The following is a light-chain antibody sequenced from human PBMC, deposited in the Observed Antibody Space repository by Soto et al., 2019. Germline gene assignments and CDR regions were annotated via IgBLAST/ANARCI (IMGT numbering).Light chain of an antibody. J-gene: IGLJ1*01. CDR2: EVT. Sequence: QSALTQPASVSGSPGQSITISCTGSSSDVGGYNFVSWYQHHPGKAPKLILYEVTTRPSGVSSRFSGSKSGNTASLTISGLQADDEANYYCSSYTTTNSPYVFGTGTKLTV. CDR3: SSYTTTNSPYV. CDR1: SSDVGGYNF. V-gene: IGLV2-14*01.